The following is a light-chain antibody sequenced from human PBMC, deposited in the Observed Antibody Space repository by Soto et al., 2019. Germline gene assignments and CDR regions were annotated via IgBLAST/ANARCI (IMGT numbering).Light chain of an antibody. CDR1: QSVSAGY. CDR2: GAS. V-gene: IGKV3-20*01. CDR3: QKYNSAPPWT. Sequence: EIVLTQSPGTLSLSPGERATLSCRASQSVSAGYFAWYQQKPGQAPRLLIYGASTRATGIPARFSGSGSGTDFTLTISSLQPEDVATYYCQKYNSAPPWTFGQGTKVDIK. J-gene: IGKJ1*01.